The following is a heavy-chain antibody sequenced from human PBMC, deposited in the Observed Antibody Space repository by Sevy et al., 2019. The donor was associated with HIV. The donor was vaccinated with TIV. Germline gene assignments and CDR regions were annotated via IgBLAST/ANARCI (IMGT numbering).Heavy chain of an antibody. V-gene: IGHV4-59*01. CDR3: ARTHGIMITTGGVVALRQFDF. D-gene: IGHD3-16*02. CDR2: IYYSGST. Sequence: SESLSLTCTVSGGSISGYYWSWIRQPPGKGLEWLGYIYYSGSTNYNPSLKNRVTMSVDTSEKQYSLKTSSVNAADTAVYYCARTHGIMITTGGVVALRQFDFWGQGTLVTVSS. J-gene: IGHJ4*02. CDR1: GGSISGYY.